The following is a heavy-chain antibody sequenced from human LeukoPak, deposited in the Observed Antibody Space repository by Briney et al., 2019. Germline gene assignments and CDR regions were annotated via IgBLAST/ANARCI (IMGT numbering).Heavy chain of an antibody. CDR3: ARVLIWFGQLQNWFDR. J-gene: IGHJ5*02. CDR1: GGSISSNNYY. CDR2: IDYSGTT. Sequence: SETLSLTCTVSGGSISSNNYYWGWIRQPPGKGLVCIGSIDYSGTTYYNPSRESRVTISVDTSKNQCSLKLSPVTAAETAVYYCARVLIWFGQLQNWFDRWGPGTLVTVSS. D-gene: IGHD3-10*01. V-gene: IGHV4-39*07.